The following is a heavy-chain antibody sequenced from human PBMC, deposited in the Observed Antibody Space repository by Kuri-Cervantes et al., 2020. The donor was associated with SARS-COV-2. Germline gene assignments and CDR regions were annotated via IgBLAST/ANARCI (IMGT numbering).Heavy chain of an antibody. V-gene: IGHV1-69*13. Sequence: SVKVSCKASGGTFSSYAISWVRQAPGQGLEWMGGIIPIFGTANYAQKFQGRVTITADESTSTAYMELSSLRSEDTAVYYCANTPAGSSSWQYAFWFDPWGQGTLVTVSS. D-gene: IGHD6-13*01. CDR2: IIPIFGTA. CDR1: GGTFSSYA. CDR3: ANTPAGSSSWQYAFWFDP. J-gene: IGHJ5*02.